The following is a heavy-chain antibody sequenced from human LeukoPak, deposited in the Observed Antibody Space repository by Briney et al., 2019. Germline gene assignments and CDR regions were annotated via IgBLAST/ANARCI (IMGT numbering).Heavy chain of an antibody. Sequence: SETLSLTCIVSGGSINNYYWNWIRQPPGKGLEWIGYIYDSGVTNYNPSLKSRATISLDTSKNQFSLKLSSVTAADTAVYYCARRNLGSSPFHHWGQGTLVTVSS. D-gene: IGHD3-10*01. V-gene: IGHV4-59*08. CDR2: IYDSGVT. CDR3: ARRNLGSSPFHH. CDR1: GGSINNYY. J-gene: IGHJ4*02.